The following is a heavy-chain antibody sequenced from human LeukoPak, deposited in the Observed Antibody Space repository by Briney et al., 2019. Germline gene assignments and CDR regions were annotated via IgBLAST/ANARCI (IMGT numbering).Heavy chain of an antibody. CDR1: GFTLSSYW. CDR3: VRALLWFGDYFYAMDV. V-gene: IGHV3-74*01. J-gene: IGHJ6*02. D-gene: IGHD3-10*01. Sequence: PGGSLRLSCAASGFTLSSYWMHWVRQVPGKGLVWVSHINSDGSNTNYADSAKGRFTISRDNAKNTLFLQMNSLRAEDTAVYYCVRALLWFGDYFYAMDVWGQGTTVIVSS. CDR2: INSDGSNT.